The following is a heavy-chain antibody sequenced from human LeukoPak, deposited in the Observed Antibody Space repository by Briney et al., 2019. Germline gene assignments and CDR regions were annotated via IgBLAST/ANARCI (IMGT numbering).Heavy chain of an antibody. CDR2: IKRRSDGGTP. J-gene: IGHJ4*02. CDR3: TTDTRRIDTFA. D-gene: IGHD2-2*01. Sequence: GGSLRLSCAASGFTFSSYAMHWVRQAPGKGLEWVGRIKRRSDGGTPDYAAPVQGRFTISRDESKNTLYLQMNSLKTGDTAVYYCTTDTRRIDTFAWGQGTLVTVAA. CDR1: GFTFSSYA. V-gene: IGHV3-15*07.